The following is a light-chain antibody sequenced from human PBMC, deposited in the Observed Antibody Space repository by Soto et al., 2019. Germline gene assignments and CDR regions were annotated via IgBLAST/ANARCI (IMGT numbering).Light chain of an antibody. CDR3: QQYNNWPPYT. CDR1: QSVNSN. CDR2: GAS. V-gene: IGKV3-15*01. Sequence: EIVMTQSPATLSVSPGERATLSCRASQSVNSNLAWYQQKPGQAPRLLIYGASTRATGIPARFSGSGSGTEFTLAISSLQSEDFAVCYCQQYNNWPPYTFGQGTKVDIK. J-gene: IGKJ2*01.